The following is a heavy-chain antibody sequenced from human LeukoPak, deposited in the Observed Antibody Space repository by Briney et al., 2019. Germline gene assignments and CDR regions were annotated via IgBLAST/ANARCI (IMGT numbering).Heavy chain of an antibody. CDR2: IYYSGST. CDR3: ARGGAGYSSSWYVYFDY. J-gene: IGHJ4*02. V-gene: IGHV4-59*01. CDR1: GGSISSYY. Sequence: SETLSLTCTVSGGSISSYYWSWIRQPPGQGQGLIWYIYYSGSTNSNPSLKSRVTISVETSTNQFSLTLSPVTAAATATYYCARGGAGYSSSWYVYFDYWGQRTLVTVSS. D-gene: IGHD6-13*01.